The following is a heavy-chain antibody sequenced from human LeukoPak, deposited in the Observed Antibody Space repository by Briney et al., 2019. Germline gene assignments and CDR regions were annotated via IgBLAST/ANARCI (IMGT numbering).Heavy chain of an antibody. V-gene: IGHV4-59*01. CDR3: AREGTAGTNLNWFYR. D-gene: IGHD1-1*01. CDR2: ISYREST. CDR1: GGSISRYY. J-gene: IGHJ5*02. Sequence: PSDPLSLTCTVSGGSISRYYWSWIRQPPGKGLEWTGYISYRESTIFNPSLKSRVTISEDTPKNLFSLKLSSVTAADTAGYYCAREGTAGTNLNWFYRWGQGTLVTVSS.